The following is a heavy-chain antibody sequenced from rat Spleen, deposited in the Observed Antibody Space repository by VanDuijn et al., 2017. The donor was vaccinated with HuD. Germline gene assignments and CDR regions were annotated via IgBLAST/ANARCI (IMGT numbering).Heavy chain of an antibody. J-gene: IGHJ2*01. CDR1: GFIFSSFP. Sequence: EVQLVESGGGLVQPGRSLKLSCAASGFIFSSFPLAWVRQAPKKGLEWVASISSGGGGTYHLDSVKGRLTISRDNAKSTLYLQMDSLRSEDTASYYCARHLAGTASGYFDYWGQGVMVTVSS. V-gene: IGHV5-25*01. CDR3: ARHLAGTASGYFDY. CDR2: ISSGGGGT. D-gene: IGHD2-7*01.